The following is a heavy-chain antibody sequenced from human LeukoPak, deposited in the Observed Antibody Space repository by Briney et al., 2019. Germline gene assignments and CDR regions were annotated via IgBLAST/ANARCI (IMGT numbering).Heavy chain of an antibody. CDR3: ATRGYSTGVGFDY. J-gene: IGHJ4*02. CDR2: ISGSGGST. V-gene: IGHV3-23*01. D-gene: IGHD6-25*01. CDR1: GFTFSSYA. Sequence: GGSLRLSCAASGFTFSSYAMSWVRQAPGKGLEWVSAISGSGGSTYYADSVKGRFTISRDNSKNTLYLQMSSLRAEDTAVYYCATRGYSTGVGFDYWGQGTLVTVSS.